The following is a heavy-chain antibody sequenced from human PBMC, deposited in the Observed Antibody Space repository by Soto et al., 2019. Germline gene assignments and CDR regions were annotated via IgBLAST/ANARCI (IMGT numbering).Heavy chain of an antibody. V-gene: IGHV3-21*06. J-gene: IGHJ6*02. CDR2: ISSSSSYI. CDR3: AREMVHSSSPGGEHYYYYGMDV. Sequence: EVQLVESGGGLVKPGGCLRRCCAASGFTFSSYSMNWVRQARGKGLEWVSSISSSSSYIYYADSVKGRFTISRDNAKNSLYLQMNSLRAEDTAVYYCAREMVHSSSPGGEHYYYYGMDVWGQGTTVTVSS. D-gene: IGHD6-13*01. CDR1: GFTFSSYS.